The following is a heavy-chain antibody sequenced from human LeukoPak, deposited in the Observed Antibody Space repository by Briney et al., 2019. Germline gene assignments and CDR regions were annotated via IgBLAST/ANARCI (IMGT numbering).Heavy chain of an antibody. CDR3: TVNLYPYYFDY. J-gene: IGHJ4*01. Sequence: GASVKVSCKTSGYTFNVYNMHWVRQAPGQGLEWMGWINPNRGDTNYAQRFQGRVTMTRDTSISTAYMELSGLRSDDTAVYYCTVNLYPYYFDYWGHGTLVTVSS. D-gene: IGHD3-16*01. V-gene: IGHV1-2*02. CDR1: GYTFNVYN. CDR2: INPNRGDT.